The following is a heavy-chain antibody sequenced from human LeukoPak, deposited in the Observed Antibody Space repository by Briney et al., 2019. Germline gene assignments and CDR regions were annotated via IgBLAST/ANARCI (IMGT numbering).Heavy chain of an antibody. Sequence: SETLSLTCTVSGGSISSYYWSWIRQPPGKGLEWIGYIYYSGSTNYNPSLKSRVTISVDTSKNQFSLKLSSVTAADTAVYYCARVRGYCSSTSCYRYWYFDLWGRGTLVTVSS. V-gene: IGHV4-59*08. CDR3: ARVRGYCSSTSCYRYWYFDL. CDR1: GGSISSYY. J-gene: IGHJ2*01. CDR2: IYYSGST. D-gene: IGHD2-2*01.